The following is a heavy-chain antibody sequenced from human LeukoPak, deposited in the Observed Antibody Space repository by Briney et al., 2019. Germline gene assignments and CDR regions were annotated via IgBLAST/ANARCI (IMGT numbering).Heavy chain of an antibody. CDR3: ARGESIAPTFDP. Sequence: SETLSLTCTVSGGSISSSSYYWGWIRQPPGKGLEWIGSIYYSGSTYYNPSLKSRVTISVDTSKNQFSLKLSSVTAADTAVYYCARGESIAPTFDPWGQGTLVTVSS. CDR2: IYYSGST. V-gene: IGHV4-39*07. CDR1: GGSISSSSYY. D-gene: IGHD6-6*01. J-gene: IGHJ5*02.